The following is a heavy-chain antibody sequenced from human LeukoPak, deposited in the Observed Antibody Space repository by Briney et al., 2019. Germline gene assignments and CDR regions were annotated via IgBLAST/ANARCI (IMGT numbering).Heavy chain of an antibody. CDR3: AKDLSLLAAAGIVDY. CDR1: GFTFSSYG. J-gene: IGHJ4*02. D-gene: IGHD6-13*01. V-gene: IGHV3-30*18. Sequence: PGGSLRLSCAASGFTFSSYGMHWVRQAPGKGLEWVAVISYDGSNKYYADSVKGRFTISRDNSKNTLYLQMNSLRAEDTAVYYCAKDLSLLAAAGIVDYWGQGTLVTVSS. CDR2: ISYDGSNK.